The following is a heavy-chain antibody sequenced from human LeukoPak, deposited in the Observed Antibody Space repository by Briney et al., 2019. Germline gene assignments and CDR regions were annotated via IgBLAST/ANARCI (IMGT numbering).Heavy chain of an antibody. D-gene: IGHD2-2*01. CDR3: ARHPDIGVIRDGFDS. V-gene: IGHV4-59*08. Sequence: PPETLSLTCTVSGASISGYYWSWIRQPPGKGLEWIGYIYYGRSTLYNSSLKNRVTMPVDISKNQFSLTLSPVTAADKAIYYCARHPDIGVIRDGFDSWGQGTLVTVSS. CDR2: IYYGRST. CDR1: GASISGYY. J-gene: IGHJ5*01.